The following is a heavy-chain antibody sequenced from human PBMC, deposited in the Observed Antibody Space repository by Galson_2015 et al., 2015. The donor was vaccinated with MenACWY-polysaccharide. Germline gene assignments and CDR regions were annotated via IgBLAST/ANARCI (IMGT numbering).Heavy chain of an antibody. V-gene: IGHV4-59*01. CDR2: IYYTGST. CDR1: GGSISRSY. CDR3: ARGRSNGGNFDY. J-gene: IGHJ4*02. Sequence: SETLSLTCTVSGGSISRSYWSWIRQPPGKGLEWIGFIYYTGSTNYNPSLRSRVTISLDTSKNQFSLKLSSVTAADTAVYYCARGRSNGGNFDYWGQGTLVTVSS. D-gene: IGHD2-8*01.